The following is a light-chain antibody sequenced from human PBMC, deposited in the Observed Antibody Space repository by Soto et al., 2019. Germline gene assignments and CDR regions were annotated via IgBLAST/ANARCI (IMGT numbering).Light chain of an antibody. CDR3: QQYGSSPLFT. J-gene: IGKJ3*01. CDR2: GAA. CDR1: QSVSSTY. Sequence: LTQSPPSLSLSPGERVTLSCRASQSVSSTYLAWYQHKPGQAPRLLIYGAATRAAGVPDRFSGSGSGTDFTLTISRLEPEDFAVYYCQQYGSSPLFTFGPGTKVEIK. V-gene: IGKV3-20*01.